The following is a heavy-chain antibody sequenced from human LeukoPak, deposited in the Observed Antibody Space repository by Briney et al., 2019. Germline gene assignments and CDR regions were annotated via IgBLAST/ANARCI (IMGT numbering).Heavy chain of an antibody. V-gene: IGHV1-18*01. CDR2: ISAYNGNT. CDR1: GYTFTSYG. Sequence: ASVKVSCKASGYTFTSYGISWVRQAPGQGLEWMGWISAYNGNTNYAQKLQGRVTMTTDTSTSTAYMELRSPRSDDTAVYYCARVGKDDFWSGYYYYYGMDVWGQGTTVTVSS. D-gene: IGHD3-3*01. CDR3: ARVGKDDFWSGYYYYYGMDV. J-gene: IGHJ6*02.